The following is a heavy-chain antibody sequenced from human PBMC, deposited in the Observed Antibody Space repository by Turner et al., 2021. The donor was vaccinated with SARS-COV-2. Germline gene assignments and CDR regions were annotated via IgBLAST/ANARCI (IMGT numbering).Heavy chain of an antibody. V-gene: IGHV4-34*02. J-gene: IGHJ4*02. D-gene: IGHD5-18*01. CDR2: INHSGYT. CDR1: GGSLSGYY. CDR3: ARGGGYSYGALDY. Sequence: QVQLQQWGAGLLKPSETLSPTCAVSGGSLSGYYWSWIRQPPGKGLERIGEINHSGYTNYNPSLKSRVTISVDTSKNQFSLNLSSVTAADTAVYYWARGGGYSYGALDYWGQGTLVTVSS.